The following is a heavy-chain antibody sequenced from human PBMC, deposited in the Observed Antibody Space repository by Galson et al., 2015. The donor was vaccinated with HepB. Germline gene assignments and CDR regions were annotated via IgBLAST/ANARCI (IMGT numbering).Heavy chain of an antibody. CDR1: GGSISRSTSY. V-gene: IGHV4-39*01. CDR2: WHYSGSS. J-gene: IGHJ3*02. D-gene: IGHD4-17*01. Sequence: SETLSLTCSASGGSISRSTSYCAWFRQPPGKGLEWIGSWHYSGSSSYNPSLKSRVTISVDTSKNQFSLKLTSVTAADTAVYYCASPPVRRADAFDIWGQGTMVTVSS. CDR3: ASPPVRRADAFDI.